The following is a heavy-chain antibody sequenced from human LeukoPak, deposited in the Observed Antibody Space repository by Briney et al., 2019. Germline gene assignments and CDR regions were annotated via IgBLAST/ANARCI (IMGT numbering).Heavy chain of an antibody. Sequence: SETLSLTCTVSGGSITSSNYYWGWIRQPPGKGLEWIGSFYYSGSTNYNPSLKSRVTISVDTSKNQFSLKLSSVTAADTAVYYCVYYYGSGSVEYWGRGTLVTVSS. CDR2: FYYSGST. D-gene: IGHD3-10*01. V-gene: IGHV4-39*01. CDR1: GGSITSSNYY. CDR3: VYYYGSGSVEY. J-gene: IGHJ4*02.